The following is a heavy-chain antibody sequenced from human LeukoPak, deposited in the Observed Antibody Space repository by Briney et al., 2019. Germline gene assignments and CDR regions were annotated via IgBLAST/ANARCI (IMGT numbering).Heavy chain of an antibody. V-gene: IGHV3-23*01. Sequence: GGSLRLSCAASGFTFNTYAMSWVRQAPGKGLEWVXXXXXGGATSYYADSVEGRFTISRDNSKNTLYLQMNSLRAEDTAIYYCAKDGSSGIAATADAFDIWGQGTMVTVSS. D-gene: IGHD6-13*01. CDR2: XXXGGATS. CDR3: AKDGSSGIAATADAFDI. CDR1: GFTFNTYA. J-gene: IGHJ3*02.